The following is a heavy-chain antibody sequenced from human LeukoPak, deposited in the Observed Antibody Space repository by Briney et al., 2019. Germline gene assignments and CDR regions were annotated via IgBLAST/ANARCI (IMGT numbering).Heavy chain of an antibody. V-gene: IGHV3-23*01. Sequence: GGSLRLSCAASGFTFSNYAMNWVRQVPGRGLEWVSAITGSGRSTFYADSVKGRFTMSRDNSKNTVHLQMNSLRAEDTAVYYCAKSPDYSSSWYGNYYYGMDVWGQGTTVTVSS. J-gene: IGHJ6*02. D-gene: IGHD6-13*01. CDR1: GFTFSNYA. CDR3: AKSPDYSSSWYGNYYYGMDV. CDR2: ITGSGRST.